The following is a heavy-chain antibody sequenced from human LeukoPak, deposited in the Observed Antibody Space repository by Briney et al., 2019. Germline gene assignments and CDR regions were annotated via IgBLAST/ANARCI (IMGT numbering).Heavy chain of an antibody. Sequence: GASVTVSCKASGYTFTGYYMHWVRQAPGQGLEWMGRISPNSGGTHYAQKFQGRVTMTRDTSINTAYMELDRLTSDDTAVYYCARDHGMDVWGQGTTVTVSS. V-gene: IGHV1-2*06. J-gene: IGHJ6*02. CDR1: GYTFTGYY. CDR2: ISPNSGGT. CDR3: ARDHGMDV.